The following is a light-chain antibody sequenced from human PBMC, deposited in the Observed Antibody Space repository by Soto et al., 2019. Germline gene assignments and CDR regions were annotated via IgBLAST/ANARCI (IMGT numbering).Light chain of an antibody. CDR3: QSLGTGIQV. J-gene: IGLJ3*02. CDR1: SGYSTYA. CDR2: INYDGTH. V-gene: IGLV4-69*01. Sequence: QLVLTQSPSASASLGASVKLTCTLSSGYSTYAIAWHQQQSEKGPRSLMKINYDGTHSKGDGFFDRFSGSSSGAERHLTISSLQSEDEADYYCQSLGTGIQVFGGGTKVTVL.